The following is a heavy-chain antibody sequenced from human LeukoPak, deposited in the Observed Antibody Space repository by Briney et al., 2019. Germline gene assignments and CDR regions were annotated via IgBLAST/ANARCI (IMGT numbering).Heavy chain of an antibody. CDR3: AKGGTWVDP. D-gene: IGHD1-26*01. CDR2: IYTTGSA. CDR1: GDPISGYF. V-gene: IGHV4-4*07. Sequence: SETLSLTCSVSGDPISGYFWTWVRQPAGKGLEWIGRIYTTGSAGYSPSLANRVSMSVDKSKNQFSLTMRSVAATDTAVYYCAKGGTWVDPWGQGTLVIVSS. J-gene: IGHJ5*02.